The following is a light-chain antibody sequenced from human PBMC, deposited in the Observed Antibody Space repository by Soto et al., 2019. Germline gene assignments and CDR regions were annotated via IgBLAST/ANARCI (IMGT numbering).Light chain of an antibody. J-gene: IGKJ4*01. V-gene: IGKV3-20*01. Sequence: EIALTQSPGTLSLAPGERATLSCRASHSITDNYLAWYQQRPGQAPKLLIYGASRRAPGIPDRFSGSGFGTDFTLTINSLEPEDFAMYYCQQYGFSPGTFGGGTKVE. CDR3: QQYGFSPGT. CDR2: GAS. CDR1: HSITDNY.